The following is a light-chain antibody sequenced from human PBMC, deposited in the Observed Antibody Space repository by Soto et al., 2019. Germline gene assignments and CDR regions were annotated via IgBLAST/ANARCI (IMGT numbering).Light chain of an antibody. Sequence: QPVLTQPRSVSGSPGQSVTISCTGTSSDVGGYNYVSWYQQDPGKAPKLMIYDVSKRPSGVPDRFSASKSGNTASLTISGLQAEDEADYYCCSNAGSYSVVFGGGTKLTVL. CDR1: SSDVGGYNY. CDR2: DVS. V-gene: IGLV2-11*01. J-gene: IGLJ2*01. CDR3: CSNAGSYSVV.